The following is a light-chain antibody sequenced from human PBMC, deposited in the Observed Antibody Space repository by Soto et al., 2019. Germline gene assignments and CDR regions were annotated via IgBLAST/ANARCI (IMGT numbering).Light chain of an antibody. CDR1: QNIRNW. J-gene: IGKJ1*01. Sequence: IHMTHSPSTLSASVFYSVTITCLASQNIRNWLAWYQQKPGKAPNLLIYDASSLKSGVPARFSGSGSGTEFTLTISSLQPDDFATYYCQHYNSYSEAFGQGTKVDIK. CDR3: QHYNSYSEA. V-gene: IGKV1-5*01. CDR2: DAS.